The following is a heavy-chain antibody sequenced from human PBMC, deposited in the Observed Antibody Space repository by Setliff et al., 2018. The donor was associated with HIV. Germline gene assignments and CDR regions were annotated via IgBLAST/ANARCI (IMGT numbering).Heavy chain of an antibody. D-gene: IGHD1-1*01. CDR2: INSDATST. CDR3: VTLTTVVSFWAFDI. CDR1: GCTLRGHW. Sequence: GGSLRLSCTASGCTLRGHWMHWVRQVPGKGLECVSSINSDATSTSDADFVKGRFTISRDNAKNTMYLKMDSLTAEDTAVYYCVTLTTVVSFWAFDIWGQGSMVTVSS. V-gene: IGHV3-74*01. J-gene: IGHJ3*02.